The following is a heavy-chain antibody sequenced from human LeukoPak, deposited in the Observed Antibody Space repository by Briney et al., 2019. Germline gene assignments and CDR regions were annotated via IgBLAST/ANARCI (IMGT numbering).Heavy chain of an antibody. J-gene: IGHJ4*02. D-gene: IGHD3-22*01. CDR3: ARHPHAYYYDSSGYFFDY. V-gene: IGHV4-59*08. CDR2: IYYSGST. CDR1: GGSISSYY. Sequence: SETLSLTCTVSGGSISSYYWSWIRQPPGKGLEWIGYIYYSGSTNYNPSLKSRVTISVDTSKNQFSLKLSSVTAADTAVYYCARHPHAYYYDSSGYFFDYWGQGTLVTVSS.